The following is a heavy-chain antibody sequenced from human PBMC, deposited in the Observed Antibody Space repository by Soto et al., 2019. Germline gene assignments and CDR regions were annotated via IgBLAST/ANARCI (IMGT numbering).Heavy chain of an antibody. CDR1: GGTFSSYA. CDR3: ARGGDIAAAAAFLAY. V-gene: IGHV1-69*06. CDR2: IIPIFGTA. Sequence: GASVKLSCKASGGTFSSYAISWVRQAPGQGLEWMGGIIPIFGTANYAQKFQGRVTITADKSTSTAYMELSSLRSEDTAVYYCARGGDIAAAAAFLAYRAQGTPVPVSS. D-gene: IGHD6-13*01. J-gene: IGHJ4*02.